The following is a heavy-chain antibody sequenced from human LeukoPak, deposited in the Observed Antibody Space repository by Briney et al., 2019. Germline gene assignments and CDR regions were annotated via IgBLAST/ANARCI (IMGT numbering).Heavy chain of an antibody. CDR3: ARLSSSWYYYYYYYMDV. V-gene: IGHV4-38-2*01. Sequence: SETLSLTCAVSGYSISSGYYWGWIRQPPGKGLEWIGRIYHSGSTFYNPSLRSRVTISVDTSKNQFSLKLSSVTAADTAVYYCARLSSSWYYYYYYYMDVWGKGTTVTVSS. CDR2: IYHSGST. J-gene: IGHJ6*03. CDR1: GYSISSGYY. D-gene: IGHD6-13*01.